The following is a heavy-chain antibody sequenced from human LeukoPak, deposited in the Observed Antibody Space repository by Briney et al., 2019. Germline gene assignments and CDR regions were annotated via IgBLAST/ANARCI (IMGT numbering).Heavy chain of an antibody. CDR3: ARDGLVPAALDY. J-gene: IGHJ4*02. D-gene: IGHD2-2*01. CDR1: GGTFSSYA. Sequence: ASVKVSCKASGGTFSSYAISWVRQAPGQGLEWMGIINPSGGSTSYAQKFQGRVTMTRDTSTSTVYMELSSLRSEDTAVYYCARDGLVPAALDYWGQGTLVTVSS. V-gene: IGHV1-46*01. CDR2: INPSGGST.